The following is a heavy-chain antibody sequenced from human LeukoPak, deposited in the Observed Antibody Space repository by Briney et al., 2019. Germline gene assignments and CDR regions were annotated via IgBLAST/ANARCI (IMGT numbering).Heavy chain of an antibody. CDR1: GFIFSNYP. J-gene: IGHJ4*02. Sequence: GRSLRLSCAASGFIFSNYPMHWVRQAPGKGLEWVAVISHDGKVKYYADSVKGRFTISRDDSTNTLSLQMNSLRREDTATYYCARDLSRGAPDYFDNWGQGTLVTVSS. D-gene: IGHD3-10*01. CDR3: ARDLSRGAPDYFDN. V-gene: IGHV3-30*04. CDR2: ISHDGKVK.